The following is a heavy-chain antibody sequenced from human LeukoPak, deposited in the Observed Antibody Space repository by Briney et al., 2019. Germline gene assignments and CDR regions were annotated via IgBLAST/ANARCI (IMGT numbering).Heavy chain of an antibody. Sequence: PSETLSLTCTVSGGSISSYYWSWIRQPAGKGLEWIGRIYTSGSTNYNPSLKSRVTISVDKSKNQFSLKLSSVTAADTAVYYCARGLAAAGPHYFDYWGQGTLVTVSS. J-gene: IGHJ4*02. CDR3: ARGLAAAGPHYFDY. V-gene: IGHV4-4*07. CDR1: GGSISSYY. D-gene: IGHD6-13*01. CDR2: IYTSGST.